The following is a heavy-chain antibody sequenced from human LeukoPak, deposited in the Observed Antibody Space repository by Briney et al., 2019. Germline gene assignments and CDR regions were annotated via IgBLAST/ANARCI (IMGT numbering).Heavy chain of an antibody. V-gene: IGHV3-15*01. CDR1: GFTFSNAW. J-gene: IGHJ6*03. Sequence: GGSLRLSCAASGFTFSNAWMSWVRQAPGKGLEWVGRIKSKTDGGTTDYAAPVKGRFTISRDDSKNTLYLQMNSLKTEDTAVYHCTTDPPFCSSTSCYGVNYYYYYMDVWGKGTTVTVSS. D-gene: IGHD2-2*01. CDR2: IKSKTDGGTT. CDR3: TTDPPFCSSTSCYGVNYYYYYMDV.